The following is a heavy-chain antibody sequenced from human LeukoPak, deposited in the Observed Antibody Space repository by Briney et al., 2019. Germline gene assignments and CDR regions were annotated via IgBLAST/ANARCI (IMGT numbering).Heavy chain of an antibody. J-gene: IGHJ5*02. D-gene: IGHD2-15*01. CDR3: ASEQGYCSCGSCYRSGWLDP. CDR2: ISRSSSTI. V-gene: IGHV3-48*04. Sequence: GGALRLSCAASVFTFSSYSMNWVRPAPGKGLEGVSYISRSSSTIYYADSAKGRFTISRDNAKNSLYLQMNSLRAEDTAVYYCASEQGYCSCGSCYRSGWLDPWGQGTLVTVSS. CDR1: VFTFSSYS.